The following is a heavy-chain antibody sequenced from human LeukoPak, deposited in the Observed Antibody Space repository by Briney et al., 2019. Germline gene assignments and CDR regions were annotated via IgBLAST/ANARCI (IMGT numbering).Heavy chain of an antibody. V-gene: IGHV1-46*03. CDR1: GYGFTSYY. D-gene: IGHD3-10*01. J-gene: IGHJ4*02. Sequence: ASVKVSCKSFGYGFTSYYIHWVRQAPGQGLEWMGIINPSVGGTTYARKFQGRVTMTRDTSTSTVYMELSSLRSEDTAVYYCARHGSGRYYPAEGRVDYWGQGTLVTVSS. CDR2: INPSVGGT. CDR3: ARHGSGRYYPAEGRVDY.